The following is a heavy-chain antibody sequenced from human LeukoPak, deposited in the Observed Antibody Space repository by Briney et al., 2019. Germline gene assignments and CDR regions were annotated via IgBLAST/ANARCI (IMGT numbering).Heavy chain of an antibody. CDR1: GYTFTIYA. J-gene: IGHJ6*02. Sequence: ASVTVSCTASGYTFTIYAMNWVRLAPGQGLEWMGWINTNTGNPTYAQGFTGRFVFSLDTSVSTAYLQISSLKAEDTAVYYCAREIERNYDFWSGPLIYYYGMDVWGQGTTVTVSS. D-gene: IGHD3-3*01. CDR3: AREIERNYDFWSGPLIYYYGMDV. V-gene: IGHV7-4-1*02. CDR2: INTNTGNP.